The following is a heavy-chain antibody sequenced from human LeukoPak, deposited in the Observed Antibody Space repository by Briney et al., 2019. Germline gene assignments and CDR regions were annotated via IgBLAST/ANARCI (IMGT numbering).Heavy chain of an antibody. Sequence: SETLSLTCAVYGGSFSGYYWSWIRQPPGKGLEWIGEINHSGSTNYNPSLKSRVTISVDTSKNQFSLKLSSVTAADTAVYYCARHQSIFGVVFDPWGQGTLVTVSS. CDR2: INHSGST. J-gene: IGHJ5*02. CDR1: GGSFSGYY. V-gene: IGHV4-34*01. D-gene: IGHD3-3*01. CDR3: ARHQSIFGVVFDP.